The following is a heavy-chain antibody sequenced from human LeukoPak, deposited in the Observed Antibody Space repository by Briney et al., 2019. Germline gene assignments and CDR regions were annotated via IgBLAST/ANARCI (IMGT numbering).Heavy chain of an antibody. J-gene: IGHJ6*02. CDR1: GFTFSSYG. V-gene: IGHV3-30*02. CDR2: IRYDGSNK. CDR3: ARDLLEGGVVVTARTYYYGMDV. Sequence: PGGSLRLSRAASGFTFSSYGMHWVRQAPGKGLEWVAFIRYDGSNKYYADSVKGRFTISRDNSKNTLYLQMNSLRAEDTAVYYCARDLLEGGVVVTARTYYYGMDVWGQGTTVTVSS. D-gene: IGHD2-21*02.